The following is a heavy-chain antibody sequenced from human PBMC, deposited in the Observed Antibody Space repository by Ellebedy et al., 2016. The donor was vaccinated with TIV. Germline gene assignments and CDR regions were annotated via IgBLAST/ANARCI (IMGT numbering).Heavy chain of an antibody. CDR3: VRDKTGNRDS. CDR1: AFTFSSYW. V-gene: IGHV3-74*01. D-gene: IGHD3-9*01. J-gene: IGHJ4*02. CDR2: INVDGSYT. Sequence: GESLKISCADSAFTFSSYWMHWVRQAPGKGLVWVSRINVDGSYTTYADSVKGRFTISRDNAQNTLYLQMNSLRAEDTAVYYCVRDKTGNRDSWGQGILVTVSS.